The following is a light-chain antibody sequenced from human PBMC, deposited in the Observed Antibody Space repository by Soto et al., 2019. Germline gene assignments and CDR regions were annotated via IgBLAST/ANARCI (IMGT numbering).Light chain of an antibody. J-gene: IGKJ1*01. V-gene: IGKV2D-29*01. CDR1: QSLLHSDGKTY. CDR2: EVS. Sequence: DIVMTQTPLSLSVTPGQPASISCKSSQSLLHSDGKTYLYWYLQKAGQPPQLLIYEVSNRFLGVPDRFGGSGSGTDFTLKISRMEAEDVGVYYCTQSIQLPWTFGQGTRVEIK. CDR3: TQSIQLPWT.